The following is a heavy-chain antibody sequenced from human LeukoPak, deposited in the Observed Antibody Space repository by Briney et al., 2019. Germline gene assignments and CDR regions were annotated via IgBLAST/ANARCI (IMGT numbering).Heavy chain of an antibody. D-gene: IGHD3-22*01. CDR2: ISGSGGST. CDR1: GFTFSSYG. Sequence: GGSLRLSCAASGFTFSSYGMSWVRQAPGKGLEWVSAISGSGGSTYYADSVKGRFTISRDNSKNTLYLQMNSLRAEDTAVYYCAKKGDSSGYYQRGSYYYYMDVWGKGTTVTISS. V-gene: IGHV3-23*01. J-gene: IGHJ6*03. CDR3: AKKGDSSGYYQRGSYYYYMDV.